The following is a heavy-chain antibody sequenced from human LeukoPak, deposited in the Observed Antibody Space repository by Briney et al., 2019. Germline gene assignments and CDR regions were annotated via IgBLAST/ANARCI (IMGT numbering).Heavy chain of an antibody. J-gene: IGHJ4*02. CDR1: GYTFTSYY. D-gene: IGHD4-11*01. CDR2: INPSGGST. Sequence: ASVKVSCKASGYTFTSYYIHWVRQAPGQGLEWMGMINPSGGSTSYAQKFQDRVIMTRDMSTSTVYMELSSLRSDDTAVYYCARLSNYGGNFDYWGQGTLVTVSS. CDR3: ARLSNYGGNFDY. V-gene: IGHV1-46*01.